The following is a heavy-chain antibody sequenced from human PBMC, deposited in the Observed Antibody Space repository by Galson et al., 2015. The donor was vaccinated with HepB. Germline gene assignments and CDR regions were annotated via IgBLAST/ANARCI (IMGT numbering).Heavy chain of an antibody. CDR1: GFTFSTYS. J-gene: IGHJ2*01. V-gene: IGHV3-21*01. CDR2: ISSSSSSI. Sequence: SLRLSCAASGFTFSTYSMNWVRQAPGKGLEWVSSISSSSSSIFYADSMKGRFTISRDNAKNSLYLLMNSPRADHTAVYYCARAPAYSSSWYDWYFDLWGRGTLVTVSS. D-gene: IGHD6-13*01. CDR3: ARAPAYSSSWYDWYFDL.